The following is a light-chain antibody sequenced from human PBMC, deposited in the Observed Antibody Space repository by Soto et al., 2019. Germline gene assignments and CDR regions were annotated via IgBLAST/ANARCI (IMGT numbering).Light chain of an antibody. V-gene: IGKV1-39*01. CDR3: QQVNGYPRDIT. CDR1: QSISSY. Sequence: DIPMTQSPSSLSASVGDRVTITCRASQSISSYLNWYQQKPGKAPKLLIYAASTLQSGVHSRFSGSGSGTDFTLTLSSLQPEDFATYYCQQVNGYPRDITFGGGTRVEIK. J-gene: IGKJ4*01. CDR2: AAS.